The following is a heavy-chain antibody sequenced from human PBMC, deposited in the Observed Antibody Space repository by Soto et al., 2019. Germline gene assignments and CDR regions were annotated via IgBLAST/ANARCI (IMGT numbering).Heavy chain of an antibody. D-gene: IGHD6-19*01. CDR1: GFTFDDYA. J-gene: IGHJ3*02. CDR3: ANDMRAVAGTGTAFDI. CDR2: TSWNSGSI. Sequence: EVQLVESGGGLVQPGRSLRLSCAASGFTFDDYAMHWVRQAPGKGLERVSGTSWNSGSIGYADSVKGRFTISRDNAKTSLYLQMNSLRAEDTALYYCANDMRAVAGTGTAFDIWGKGTMVTVSS. V-gene: IGHV3-9*01.